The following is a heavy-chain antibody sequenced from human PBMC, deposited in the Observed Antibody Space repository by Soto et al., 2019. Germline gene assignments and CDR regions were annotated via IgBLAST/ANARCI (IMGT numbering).Heavy chain of an antibody. CDR1: GGTFSSYA. J-gene: IGHJ4*02. Sequence: QVQLVQSGAEVKKPGSSVKVSCKASGGTFSSYAISWVRQAPGQGLAWMGGIIPIFGTANYAQKFQGRVTITADESTSTAYMGLSSLRSEDTAVYYCARGRGATVTLVGPFDYWGQGTLVTVSS. CDR2: IIPIFGTA. CDR3: ARGRGATVTLVGPFDY. D-gene: IGHD4-17*01. V-gene: IGHV1-69*12.